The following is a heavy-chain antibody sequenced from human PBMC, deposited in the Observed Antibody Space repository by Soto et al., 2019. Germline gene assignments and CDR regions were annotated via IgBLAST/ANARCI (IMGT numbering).Heavy chain of an antibody. V-gene: IGHV3-74*03. CDR3: ARGRGTYYADS. J-gene: IGHJ4*02. D-gene: IGHD1-26*01. CDR1: GFTFSGHW. CDR2: IDTDGSTGGT. Sequence: EVRLVESGGALVPPGGSLRLTCAASGFTFSGHWMHWVRRAPGKGLVWVSHIDTDGSTGGTSYADSVKGRFTVSRDDSNDRLYLPMNDMRVEDTAVYYCARGRGTYYADSWGQGTLVTVSS.